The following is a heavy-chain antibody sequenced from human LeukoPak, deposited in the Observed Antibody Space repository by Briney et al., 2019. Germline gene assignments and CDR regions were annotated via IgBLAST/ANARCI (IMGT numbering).Heavy chain of an antibody. CDR2: IWYDGSNK. Sequence: GALELSFAASGFTFSSYCMQWGRQAPGKGLEGVAVIWYDGSNKYYADSVKGRFTISRDNSKNTLYLQMNSLRAEDTAVYYCARGDMYSSSWPYFDYWGQGTLVTVSS. D-gene: IGHD6-13*01. J-gene: IGHJ4*02. CDR1: GFTFSSYC. V-gene: IGHV3-33*01. CDR3: ARGDMYSSSWPYFDY.